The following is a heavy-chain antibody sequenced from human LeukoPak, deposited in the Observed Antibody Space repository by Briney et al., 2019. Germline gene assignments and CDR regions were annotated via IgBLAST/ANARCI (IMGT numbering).Heavy chain of an antibody. J-gene: IGHJ6*03. CDR3: AKDIRGYYYYMDV. Sequence: GGSLRLSCAASGFTFDDYAMHWVRQAPGKGLEWVSGINWNSGSIGYADSVKGRFTISRDNAKHSLYLQLNSLRAEDTASYYCAKDIRGYYYYMDVWGKGTTVTVSS. CDR1: GFTFDDYA. V-gene: IGHV3-9*01. CDR2: INWNSGSI.